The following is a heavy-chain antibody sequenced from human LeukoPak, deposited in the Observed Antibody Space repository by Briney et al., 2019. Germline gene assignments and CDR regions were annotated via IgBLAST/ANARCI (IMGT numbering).Heavy chain of an antibody. CDR3: ARHGYCGGDCYLNYYYYGMDV. CDR2: IYYSGST. Sequence: NASETLSLTCTVSGGSISSSSYYWGWIRQPPGKGLEWIGSIYYSGSTYYNPSLKSRVTISVDTSKNQFSLKLSSVTAADTAVYYCARHGYCGGDCYLNYYYYGMDVWGQGTTVTVSS. V-gene: IGHV4-39*01. J-gene: IGHJ6*02. D-gene: IGHD2-21*02. CDR1: GGSISSSSYY.